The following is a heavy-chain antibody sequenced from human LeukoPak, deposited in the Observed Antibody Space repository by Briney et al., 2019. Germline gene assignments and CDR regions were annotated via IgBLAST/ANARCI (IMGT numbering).Heavy chain of an antibody. CDR1: GYSISSGYY. CDR3: ARGGYYYGSGSLYYFDY. Sequence: SETLSLTCTVSGYSISSGYYWGWIRQPPGKGLEWIGSIYHSGSTYYNPSLKSRVTISVDTSKNQFSLKLSSVTAADTAVYYCARGGYYYGSGSLYYFDYWGQGTLVTVSS. CDR2: IYHSGST. J-gene: IGHJ4*02. V-gene: IGHV4-38-2*02. D-gene: IGHD3-10*01.